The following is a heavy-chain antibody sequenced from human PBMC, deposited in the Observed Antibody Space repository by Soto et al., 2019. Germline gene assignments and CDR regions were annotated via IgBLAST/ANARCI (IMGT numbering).Heavy chain of an antibody. CDR3: AREMGTPPARGFEY. CDR1: GFTFSNYG. Sequence: GGSLRLSCAASGFTFSNYGMHWVRQAPGKGLEWVSVIGSDGSTKYYADSVKGRFIISRDNGKSTLYLQMNSLRAEDTAVYYCAREMGTPPARGFEYWGQGALVTVSS. CDR2: IGSDGSTK. D-gene: IGHD1-1*01. V-gene: IGHV3-48*01. J-gene: IGHJ4*02.